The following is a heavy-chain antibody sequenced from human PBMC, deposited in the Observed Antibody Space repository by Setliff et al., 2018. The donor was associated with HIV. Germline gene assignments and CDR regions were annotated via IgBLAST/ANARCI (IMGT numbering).Heavy chain of an antibody. CDR2: ISAYNGNT. D-gene: IGHD3-3*01. CDR1: GYTFTSYG. CDR3: ARLRVLQLLEWSNNYYYGLDV. V-gene: IGHV1-18*01. J-gene: IGHJ6*02. Sequence: ASVKVSCKASGYTFTSYGISWVRQAPGQGLEWMGWISAYNGNTNYSQEFQGRVTITRDTSASTVYMELSSLRSEDTAVYYCARLRVLQLLEWSNNYYYGLDVWGQGTTVTVSS.